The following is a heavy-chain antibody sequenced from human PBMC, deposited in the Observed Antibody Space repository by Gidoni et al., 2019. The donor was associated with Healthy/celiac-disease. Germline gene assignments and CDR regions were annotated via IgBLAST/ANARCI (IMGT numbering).Heavy chain of an antibody. J-gene: IGHJ6*02. CDR2: IYYSGST. Sequence: QVQLQESGPGLEKPSQTLSLTCTVSGGSISSGGYYWSWIRQHPGKGLEWIGYIYYSGSTYYNPSLKSRVTISVDTSKNQFSLKLSSVTAADTAVYYCARGITMVRGVIMDYYYGMDVWGQGTTVTVSS. CDR1: GGSISSGGYY. V-gene: IGHV4-31*03. D-gene: IGHD3-10*01. CDR3: ARGITMVRGVIMDYYYGMDV.